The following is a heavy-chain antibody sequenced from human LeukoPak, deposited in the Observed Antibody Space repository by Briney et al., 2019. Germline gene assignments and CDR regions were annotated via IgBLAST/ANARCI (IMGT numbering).Heavy chain of an antibody. V-gene: IGHV1-18*01. Sequence: ASVKVSCKASGYTFTSYGISWVRQAPGQGLEWMGWISAYNGNTNYAQKLQGRVTMTTDTSTSTAYMELSRLRSDDTAVYYCARDADYAGFDYWGQGTLVTVSS. CDR2: ISAYNGNT. CDR1: GYTFTSYG. D-gene: IGHD4-17*01. CDR3: ARDADYAGFDY. J-gene: IGHJ4*02.